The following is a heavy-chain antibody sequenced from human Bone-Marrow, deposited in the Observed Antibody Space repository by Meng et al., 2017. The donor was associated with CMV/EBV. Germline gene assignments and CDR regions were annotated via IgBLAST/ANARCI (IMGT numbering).Heavy chain of an antibody. CDR1: GFTFSSYA. D-gene: IGHD6-19*01. CDR2: ISSSSSYI. J-gene: IGHJ4*02. CDR3: ARVGDRGWLVLRGYYFDY. Sequence: GESLKISCAASGFTFSSYAMSWVRQAPGKGLEWVSSISSSSSYIYYADSVKGRFTISRDNAKNSLYLQMNSLRAEDTAVYYCARVGDRGWLVLRGYYFDYWGQGTLVTFYS. V-gene: IGHV3-21*01.